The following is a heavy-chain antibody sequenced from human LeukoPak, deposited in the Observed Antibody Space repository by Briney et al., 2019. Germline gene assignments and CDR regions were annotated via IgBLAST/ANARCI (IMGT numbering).Heavy chain of an antibody. CDR3: ARGSGELSYYYYMDV. V-gene: IGHV3-11*04. CDR2: ISSSGSTI. Sequence: GGSLRLSCAAYGFTFSDYYMSWIRQAPGKGLEWVSYISSSGSTIYYADSVKGRFTISRDNAKNSLYLQMNSLRAEDTAVYYCARGSGELSYYYYMDVWGKGTTVTVSS. J-gene: IGHJ6*03. D-gene: IGHD3-10*01. CDR1: GFTFSDYY.